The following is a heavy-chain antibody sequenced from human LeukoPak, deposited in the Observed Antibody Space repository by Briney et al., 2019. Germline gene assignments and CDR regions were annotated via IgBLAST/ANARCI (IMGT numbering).Heavy chain of an antibody. Sequence: SETLSLTCAVSGDSISNSDYYWGWIRQSPGKGLEWITLINYSGHTFYNPSLRSRVTISVDMPKNQFSLNLNSVAAADTAVYYCARRRKDLNWFDPWGQGTLVTVSS. CDR1: GDSISNSDYY. CDR2: INYSGHT. J-gene: IGHJ5*02. V-gene: IGHV4-39*01. CDR3: ARRRKDLNWFDP.